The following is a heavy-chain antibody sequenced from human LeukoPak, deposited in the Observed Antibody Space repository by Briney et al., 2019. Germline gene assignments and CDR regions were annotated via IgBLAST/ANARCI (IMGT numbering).Heavy chain of an antibody. CDR3: ATYYYHGSSGFYY. J-gene: IGHJ4*02. Sequence: GGSLRLSCAASGFTFSNAWMSWVRQAPGKGLEWVSYIGSSGSTIYYAASVKGRFTASRDNAKSSLYLQMNSLRAEDTAVYYCATYYYHGSSGFYYWGQGTLVTVSS. V-gene: IGHV3-11*01. D-gene: IGHD3-22*01. CDR2: IGSSGSTI. CDR1: GFTFSNAW.